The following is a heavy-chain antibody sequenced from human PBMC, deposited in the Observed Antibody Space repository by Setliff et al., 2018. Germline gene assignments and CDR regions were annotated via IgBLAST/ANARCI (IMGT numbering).Heavy chain of an antibody. Sequence: LRLSCAASGFSFSIYSMNWVRQAPGKGLEWVSSISSSVSYIYYADSVKGRFTISRDNAKKSLYLEMNSLRAEDTAVYYCARDGHNVYYFDYWGLGTLVTVSS. CDR2: ISSSVSYI. D-gene: IGHD1-1*01. V-gene: IGHV3-21*01. CDR1: GFSFSIYS. CDR3: ARDGHNVYYFDY. J-gene: IGHJ4*02.